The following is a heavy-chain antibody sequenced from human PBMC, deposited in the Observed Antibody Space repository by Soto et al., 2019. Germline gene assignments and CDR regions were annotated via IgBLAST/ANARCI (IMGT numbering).Heavy chain of an antibody. Sequence: PSETLSLTCTVSGGSISSGDYYWSWIRQHPGKGLEWIGYIYYSGSTYYNPSLKSRVTISVDTSKNQFSLKLSSVTAADTAVYYCATKGYCSGGSCYSGYDAFDIWGQGTMVTVSS. CDR1: GGSISSGDYY. CDR3: ATKGYCSGGSCYSGYDAFDI. D-gene: IGHD2-15*01. V-gene: IGHV4-31*03. CDR2: IYYSGST. J-gene: IGHJ3*02.